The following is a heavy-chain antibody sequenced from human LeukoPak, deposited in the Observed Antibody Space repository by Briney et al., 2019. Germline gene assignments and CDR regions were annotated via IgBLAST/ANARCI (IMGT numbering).Heavy chain of an antibody. J-gene: IGHJ4*02. D-gene: IGHD3-3*01. CDR2: ISYDGSNK. Sequence: PGRSLRLSCAASGFTFSSYGMHWVRQAPGKGLEWVAVISYDGSNKYYADSVKGRFTISRDNSKNTLYLQMNSLRAEDTAVYYCAKAGRPFWSGSQSYFDYWGQGTLVTVSS. CDR3: AKAGRPFWSGSQSYFDY. V-gene: IGHV3-30*18. CDR1: GFTFSSYG.